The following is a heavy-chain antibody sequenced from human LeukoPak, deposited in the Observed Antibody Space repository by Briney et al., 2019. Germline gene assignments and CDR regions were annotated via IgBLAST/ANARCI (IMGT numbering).Heavy chain of an antibody. CDR3: ARGGSITAAPDY. Sequence: GGTLKLSCAASGFTFSSYWMHWVRQAPGKGLVWVSRINSDGRNTSYADSVKGRFTISRDNAKNTLYLQMNSLRAEDTAVYFCARGGSITAAPDYWGQGTLVAVSS. D-gene: IGHD6-25*01. CDR1: GFTFSSYW. J-gene: IGHJ4*02. V-gene: IGHV3-74*01. CDR2: INSDGRNT.